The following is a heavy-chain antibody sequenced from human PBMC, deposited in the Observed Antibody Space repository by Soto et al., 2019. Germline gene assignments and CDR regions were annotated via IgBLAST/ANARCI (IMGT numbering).Heavy chain of an antibody. CDR2: INHSGST. Sequence: PSETLSLTCAVYGGSFSGYYWSWIRQPPGKGLEWIGEINHSGSTNYNPSLKSRVTISVDTSKNQFSLKLSSVTAADTAVYYCARALERWLQFQRRGDAFDIWGQGTTVT. CDR1: GGSFSGYY. V-gene: IGHV4-34*01. J-gene: IGHJ3*02. D-gene: IGHD5-12*01. CDR3: ARALERWLQFQRRGDAFDI.